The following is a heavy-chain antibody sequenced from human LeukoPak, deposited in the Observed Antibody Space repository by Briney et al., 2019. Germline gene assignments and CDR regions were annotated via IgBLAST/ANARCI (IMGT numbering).Heavy chain of an antibody. CDR3: ARAAHFWWELRYFDY. D-gene: IGHD1-26*01. CDR2: IYYSGST. V-gene: IGHV4-31*03. J-gene: IGHJ4*02. Sequence: SSETLSLTCTVSGGSISSGGYYWSWIRQHPGKGLEWIGYIYYSGSTYYNPSLKSRVTISVDTSKNQFSLKLSSVTAADTAVYYCARAAHFWWELRYFDYWGQGTLVTVSS. CDR1: GGSISSGGYY.